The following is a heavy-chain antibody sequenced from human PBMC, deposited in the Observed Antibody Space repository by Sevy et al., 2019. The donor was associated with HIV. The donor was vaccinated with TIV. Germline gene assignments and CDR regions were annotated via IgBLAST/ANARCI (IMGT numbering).Heavy chain of an antibody. CDR3: ARDTPATMIRGIDP. CDR1: GGSISSYY. D-gene: IGHD3-10*01. Sequence: SETLSLTCTVSGGSISSYYWSWIRQPAGKGVEWIGRIYTSGSTNYNPSLKSRVTMSVDTSKNQFSLKLSSVTAADTAVYYCARDTPATMIRGIDPWGQGTLVTVSS. V-gene: IGHV4-4*07. J-gene: IGHJ5*02. CDR2: IYTSGST.